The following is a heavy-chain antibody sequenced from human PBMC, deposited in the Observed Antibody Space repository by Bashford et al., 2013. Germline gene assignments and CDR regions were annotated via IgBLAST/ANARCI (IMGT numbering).Heavy chain of an antibody. D-gene: IGHD6-19*01. CDR2: IYPGDSDT. J-gene: IGHJ4*02. CDR3: ARQSSGWTYFDY. V-gene: IGHV5-51*01. Sequence: SVKVSCKASGYTFTSYWIGWVRQMPGKGLEWMGIIYPGDSDTRYSPSFQGQVTISADKSISTAYLQWSSLKASDTAMYYCARQSSGWTYFDYWGQGTLVTVSS. CDR1: GYTFTSYW.